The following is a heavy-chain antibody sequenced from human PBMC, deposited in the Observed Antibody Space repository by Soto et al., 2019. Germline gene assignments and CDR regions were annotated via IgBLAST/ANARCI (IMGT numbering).Heavy chain of an antibody. CDR1: GYTFTSYY. Sequence: ASVKVSCKASGYTFTSYYMHWVRQAPGQGLEWMGIINPSGGSTSYAQKFQGRVTMTRDTSTSTVYMELSSLRSEDTAVYYCVRDSPIGSTYSGYDGIDYWGQGTLVTVSS. D-gene: IGHD5-12*01. CDR3: VRDSPIGSTYSGYDGIDY. V-gene: IGHV1-46*01. CDR2: INPSGGST. J-gene: IGHJ4*02.